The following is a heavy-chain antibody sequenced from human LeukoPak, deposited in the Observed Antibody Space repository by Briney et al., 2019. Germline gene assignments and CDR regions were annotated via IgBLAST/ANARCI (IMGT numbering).Heavy chain of an antibody. CDR2: INSDGSST. V-gene: IGHV3-74*01. J-gene: IGHJ5*02. CDR1: GFTFSSYW. Sequence: GGSLRLSSAASGFTFSSYWMHWVRQAPGKGLVWVSRINSDGSSTSYADSVKGRFTISRDNAKNTLYLQMNSLRAEDTSVYYCARGQYCSSTSCYGRGDFPFDPWGQGTLVTVSS. CDR3: ARGQYCSSTSCYGRGDFPFDP. D-gene: IGHD2-2*01.